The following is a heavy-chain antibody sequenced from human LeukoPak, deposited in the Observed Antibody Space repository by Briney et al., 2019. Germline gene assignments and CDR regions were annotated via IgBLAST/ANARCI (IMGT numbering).Heavy chain of an antibody. Sequence: GGSLRLSCAASGFTFSRYWMSWVRQAPGKGLEWVANIKEDGSTKYYVDSVKGRFTISRDNAKNSVYLQMNSLRAEDAAVYYCATSYDSSGCEWGQGTLVTVSS. J-gene: IGHJ4*02. CDR1: GFTFSRYW. D-gene: IGHD3-22*01. CDR3: ATSYDSSGCE. V-gene: IGHV3-7*01. CDR2: IKEDGSTK.